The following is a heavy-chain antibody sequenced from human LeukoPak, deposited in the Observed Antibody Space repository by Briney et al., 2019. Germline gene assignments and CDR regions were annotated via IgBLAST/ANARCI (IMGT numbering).Heavy chain of an antibody. V-gene: IGHV4-34*01. CDR3: ARGLYCSGGSCCPNWFDP. D-gene: IGHD2-15*01. CDR1: GGSFSGYY. CDR2: INHSGST. J-gene: IGHJ5*02. Sequence: SETLSLTCAVYGGSFSGYYWSWIRQPPGKGLEWIGEINHSGSTNYNPSLKSRVTISVDTSKNQFSLKLSSVTAADTAVYYCARGLYCSGGSCCPNWFDPWGQGTLVTVSS.